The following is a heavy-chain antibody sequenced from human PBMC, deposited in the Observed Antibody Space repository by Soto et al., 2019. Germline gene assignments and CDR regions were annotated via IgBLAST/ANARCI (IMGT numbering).Heavy chain of an antibody. CDR2: ISSSSSTI. CDR3: ARVDCSGGSCYFSFDY. Sequence: EVQLVESGGGLVQPGGSLRLSCAASGFTFSSYSMNWVRQAPGKGLEWVSYISSSSSTIYYADSVKGRFTISRDNAKNSLYLQMNSLRAEDTAVHYCARVDCSGGSCYFSFDYWGQGTLVTVSS. V-gene: IGHV3-48*01. CDR1: GFTFSSYS. D-gene: IGHD2-15*01. J-gene: IGHJ4*02.